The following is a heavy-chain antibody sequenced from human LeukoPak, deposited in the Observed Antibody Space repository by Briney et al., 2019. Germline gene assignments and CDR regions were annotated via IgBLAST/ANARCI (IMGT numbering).Heavy chain of an antibody. CDR2: INPSGGST. CDR3: ARYGYSYGQSPSQIGYYYYMDV. CDR1: GYTFISYY. J-gene: IGHJ6*03. D-gene: IGHD5-18*01. Sequence: ASVKVSCKASGYTFISYYMHWVRQAPGQGLEWMGIINPSGGSTSYAQKFQGRVTMTRDMSTSTVYMELSSLRSEDTAVYYCARYGYSYGQSPSQIGYYYYMDVWGKGTTVTVSS. V-gene: IGHV1-46*01.